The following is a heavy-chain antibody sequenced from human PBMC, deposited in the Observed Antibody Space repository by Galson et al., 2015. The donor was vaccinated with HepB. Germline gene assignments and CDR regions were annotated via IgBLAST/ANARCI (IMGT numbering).Heavy chain of an antibody. V-gene: IGHV3-33*01. D-gene: IGHD1-1*01. CDR1: GFTFSTYG. CDR2: IWSDGSNK. CDR3: AGDAANNSSYMDV. Sequence: SLRLSCAASGFTFSTYGIHWVRQAPGKGLEWVAVIWSDGSNKYYADSVKGRFTISRDNSKNTLYLQMNSLRAEDTAVYYCAGDAANNSSYMDVWGKGTTVTVSS. J-gene: IGHJ6*03.